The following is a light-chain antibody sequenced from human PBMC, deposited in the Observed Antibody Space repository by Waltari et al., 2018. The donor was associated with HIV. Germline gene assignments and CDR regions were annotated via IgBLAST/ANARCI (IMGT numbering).Light chain of an antibody. J-gene: IGLJ2*01. Sequence: SYELTQPPSVSVSPGQTASITCSGDKLGDRYACWYQQRPGQSPVLVMYQDTKRPSGIPERFAGANSGNTATLTISGTQAVDEADYYWQAWDSSANVVFGGGTKLTVL. CDR1: KLGDRY. V-gene: IGLV3-1*01. CDR3: QAWDSSANVV. CDR2: QDT.